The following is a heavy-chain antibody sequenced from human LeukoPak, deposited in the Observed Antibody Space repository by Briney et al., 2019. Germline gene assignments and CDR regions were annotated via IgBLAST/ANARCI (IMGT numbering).Heavy chain of an antibody. V-gene: IGHV4-4*07. CDR2: IYTRGST. CDR3: ARGRYCSADICSGGDAFDI. J-gene: IGHJ3*02. Sequence: PSETLSLTCTVSGGSINNYCWSWTRQPAGKGLEWIGRIYTRGSTNYNPSLKSRVTMSVDTSKNQFSLKLSSVTAADTAVYYCARGRYCSADICSGGDAFDIWGQGTMVSVSS. D-gene: IGHD2-15*01. CDR1: GGSINNYC.